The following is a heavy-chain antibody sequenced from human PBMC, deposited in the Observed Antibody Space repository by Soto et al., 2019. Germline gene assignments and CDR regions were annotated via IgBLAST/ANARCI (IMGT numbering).Heavy chain of an antibody. J-gene: IGHJ4*02. CDR2: IYYSGST. D-gene: IGHD2-21*02. Sequence: PSETLSLTCTVSGGSISSSSYYWGWIRQPPGKGLEWIGSIYYSGSTYYNPSLKSRVTISVDTSKNQFSLKLSSVAAADTAVYYCARVVTRNYFDYWGPGTLVTVSS. CDR3: ARVVTRNYFDY. CDR1: GGSISSSSYY. V-gene: IGHV4-39*01.